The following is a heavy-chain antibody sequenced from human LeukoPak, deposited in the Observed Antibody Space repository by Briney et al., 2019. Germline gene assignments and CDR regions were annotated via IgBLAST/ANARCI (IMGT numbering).Heavy chain of an antibody. J-gene: IGHJ6*03. CDR2: MNPNSGNT. D-gene: IGHD2-2*01. V-gene: IGHV1-8*03. CDR1: GYTLTELS. Sequence: ASVKVSCKVSGYTLTELSMHWVRQAPGQGLEWMGWMNPNSGNTGYTQKFQGRVTITLNTSISTAYMELSSLRSDATAIYYCARGERSRYQLLLGGRVYYVDVWGEGTTVTVSS. CDR3: ARGERSRYQLLLGGRVYYVDV.